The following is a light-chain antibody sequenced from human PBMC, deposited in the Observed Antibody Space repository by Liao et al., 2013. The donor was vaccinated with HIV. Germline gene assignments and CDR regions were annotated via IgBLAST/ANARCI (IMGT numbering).Light chain of an antibody. Sequence: SYELTQPPSVSVSPGQTASITCSGDKLGDKYACWYQQKPGQSPVLVIYQDSKRPSGIPERFSGSNSGNTATLTISRVEAGDEADYYCQVWDSSSDQSGVFGTGTKVTVL. V-gene: IGLV3-1*01. CDR3: QVWDSSSDQSGV. J-gene: IGLJ1*01. CDR2: QDS. CDR1: KLGDKY.